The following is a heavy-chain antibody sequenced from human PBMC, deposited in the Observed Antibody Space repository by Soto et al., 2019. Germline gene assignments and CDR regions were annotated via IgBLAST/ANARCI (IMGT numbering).Heavy chain of an antibody. CDR2: IIPILGIA. D-gene: IGHD1-1*01. J-gene: IGHJ6*02. CDR3: AREKAYTDSDYYYGMDV. V-gene: IGHV1-69*08. CDR1: GGTFSSYT. Sequence: QVQLVQSGAEVKKPGSSVKVSCKASGGTFSSYTISWVRQAPGQGLEWMGRIIPILGIANYAQKFQGRVTITADKSTSTAYMELSSLRSEDTAVYYCAREKAYTDSDYYYGMDVWGQGTTVTVSS.